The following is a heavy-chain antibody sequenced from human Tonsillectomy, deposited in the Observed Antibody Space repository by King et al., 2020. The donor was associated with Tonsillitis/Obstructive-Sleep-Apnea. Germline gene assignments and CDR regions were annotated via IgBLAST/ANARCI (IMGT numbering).Heavy chain of an antibody. CDR1: GYTFTNYA. CDR2: INAGTGNT. CDR3: ARDRNYVDF. J-gene: IGHJ4*02. V-gene: IGHV1-3*01. Sequence: QLVQSGAEVKKPGASVKVSCKASGYTFTNYAMHWVRQAPGHSLEWLGWINAGTGNTKYSQNFQGRVAITRDTSASTAYMELSSPGSEDTAIYYCARDRNYVDFWGQGTLVTVSS.